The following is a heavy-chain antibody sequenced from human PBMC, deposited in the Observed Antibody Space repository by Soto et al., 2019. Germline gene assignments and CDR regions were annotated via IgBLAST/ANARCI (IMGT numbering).Heavy chain of an antibody. CDR1: GFSLSTSGVG. J-gene: IGHJ4*02. Sequence: QITLKESGPTLVKPTQTLTLTCTFSGFSLSTSGVGVGWIRQPPGKALEWLALIYWDDDKRYSPSLKSRLTIXKXXSKNQVVLTMTNMDPVDTATYYCAHSVSHLGFVDYWGQGTLVTVSS. CDR2: IYWDDDK. V-gene: IGHV2-5*02. CDR3: AHSVSHLGFVDY.